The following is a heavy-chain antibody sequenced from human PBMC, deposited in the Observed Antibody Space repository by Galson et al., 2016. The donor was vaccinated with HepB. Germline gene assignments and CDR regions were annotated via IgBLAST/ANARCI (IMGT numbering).Heavy chain of an antibody. CDR3: ARDWGARGGRRFDP. J-gene: IGHJ5*02. Sequence: SETLSLTCAVSGGSISSTNWWWSWVRQPPGKGLEWIGEIYHSGSTNYNPSLKSRVTISLDKSKNQFSLKLTSVTAADTAVYYCARDWGARGGRRFDPWGQGTLVTVSS. V-gene: IGHV4-4*02. CDR2: IYHSGST. CDR1: GGSISSTNW. D-gene: IGHD3-16*01.